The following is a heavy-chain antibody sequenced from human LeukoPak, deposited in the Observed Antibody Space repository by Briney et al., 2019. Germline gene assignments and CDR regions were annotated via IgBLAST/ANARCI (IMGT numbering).Heavy chain of an antibody. CDR3: ARPYSSGSYWYFDL. Sequence: ASVKVSCKASGYTFTGYYMHWVRQAPGQGLEWMGRINPNSGGTNYAQKFQGRVTMTRDTSISTAYMELSRLISDDTAVYYCARPYSSGSYWYFDLWGRGTLVTVSS. CDR2: INPNSGGT. CDR1: GYTFTGYY. V-gene: IGHV1-2*06. J-gene: IGHJ2*01. D-gene: IGHD6-19*01.